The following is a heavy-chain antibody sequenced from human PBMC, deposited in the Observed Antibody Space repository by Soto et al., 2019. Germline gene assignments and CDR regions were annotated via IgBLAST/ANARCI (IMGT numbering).Heavy chain of an antibody. CDR1: GFTFTSSA. CDR3: AAAPYYDILTGPGRPIGFDP. J-gene: IGHJ5*02. D-gene: IGHD3-9*01. Sequence: GASVKVSCKASGFTFTSSAVQWVRQARGQRLEWIGWIVVGSGNTNYAQKFQERVTITRDMSTSTAYMELSSLRSEDTAVYYCAAAPYYDILTGPGRPIGFDPWGQGTLVTVSS. CDR2: IVVGSGNT. V-gene: IGHV1-58*01.